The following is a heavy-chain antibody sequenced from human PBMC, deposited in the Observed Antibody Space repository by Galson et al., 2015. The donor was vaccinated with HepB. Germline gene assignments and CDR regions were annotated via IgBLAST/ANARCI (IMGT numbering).Heavy chain of an antibody. CDR3: ARDNGYCGGDVCYDGIGFDY. D-gene: IGHD2-21*01. CDR1: GFILSSHS. CDR2: ISISTTTI. J-gene: IGHJ4*02. V-gene: IGHV3-48*01. Sequence: SLRLSCAASGFILSSHSMNWVRQAPGKGLEWISYISISTTTIYYADSVKGRFTISRDNAKNSLYLQMNSLRAEDTAIYYCARDNGYCGGDVCYDGIGFDYWGQGTLVTVSS.